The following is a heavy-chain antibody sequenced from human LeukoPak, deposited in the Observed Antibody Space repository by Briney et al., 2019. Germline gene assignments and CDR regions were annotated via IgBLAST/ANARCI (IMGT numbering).Heavy chain of an antibody. CDR2: ISSSGSTI. CDR1: GFTFSDYY. V-gene: IGHV3-11*04. CDR3: ARDPPSIGYKVSYYFDY. Sequence: GGSLRLSCAASGFTFSDYYMSWVRQAPGKGLEWVSYISSSGSTIYYADSVKGRFTISRDNAKNSLYLQMNSLRAEDTAVYYCARDPPSIGYKVSYYFDYWGQGTLVTVSS. D-gene: IGHD5-18*01. J-gene: IGHJ4*02.